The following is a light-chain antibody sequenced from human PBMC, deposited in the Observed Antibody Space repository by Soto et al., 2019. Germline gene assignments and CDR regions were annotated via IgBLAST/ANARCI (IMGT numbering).Light chain of an antibody. CDR1: QSLSSTY. J-gene: IGKJ1*01. V-gene: IGKV3-20*01. CDR3: HQYGSSPQT. CDR2: GAS. Sequence: EIVLTQSPGTLSLSPGERATLSCRSSQSLSSTYLAWYQQKPGQAPRLLIYGASSRATGIPDRFSGSVSGTDFTLTIRRLEPEDFAVYYCHQYGSSPQTFGQGTKVDIK.